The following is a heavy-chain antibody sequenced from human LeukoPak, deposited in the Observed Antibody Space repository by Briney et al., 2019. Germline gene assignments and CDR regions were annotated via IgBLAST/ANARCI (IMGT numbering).Heavy chain of an antibody. Sequence: ASVKVSCKVSGYTLTELSMHWVRQAPGKGLEWMGGFDPEDGETIYAQKFQGRVTMTEDTSTDTAYMELSSLRSEDTAVYYCATMQIAAAGTPPAEDYWGQGTLVTVPS. CDR3: ATMQIAAAGTPPAEDY. D-gene: IGHD6-13*01. V-gene: IGHV1-24*01. CDR1: GYTLTELS. CDR2: FDPEDGET. J-gene: IGHJ4*02.